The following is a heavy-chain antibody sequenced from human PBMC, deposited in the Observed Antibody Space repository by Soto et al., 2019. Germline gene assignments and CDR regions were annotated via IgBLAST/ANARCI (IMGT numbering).Heavy chain of an antibody. D-gene: IGHD4-4*01. V-gene: IGHV4-34*01. CDR3: ARGDYRGHFDY. CDR1: GGSFSGYY. J-gene: IGHJ4*02. Sequence: SETLSLTCAVYGGSFSGYYWSWIRQPPGKGLEWIGEINHSGSTNYNPSLKSRVTISVDTSKNQFSLKLSSVTAADTAVYYCARGDYRGHFDYWGQGTLVTAPQ. CDR2: INHSGST.